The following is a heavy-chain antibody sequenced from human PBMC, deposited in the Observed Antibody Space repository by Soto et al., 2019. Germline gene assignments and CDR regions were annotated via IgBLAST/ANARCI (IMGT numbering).Heavy chain of an antibody. J-gene: IGHJ6*02. CDR3: ARDRVGRLGELSLSNHYYYYGMDV. CDR2: ISAYNGNT. D-gene: IGHD3-16*02. V-gene: IGHV1-18*04. CDR1: GYTFTSYG. Sequence: ASVKVSCKASGYTFTSYGISWVRQAPGQGLEWMGWISAYNGNTNYAQQLQGRVTMTTDTSTSTAYMELRSLRSDDTAVYYCARDRVGRLGELSLSNHYYYYGMDVWGQGTTVTVSS.